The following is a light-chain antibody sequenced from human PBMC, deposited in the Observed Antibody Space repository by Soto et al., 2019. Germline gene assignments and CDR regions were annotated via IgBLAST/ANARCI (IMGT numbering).Light chain of an antibody. V-gene: IGLV2-14*01. Sequence: QSALTQPASVSGSPGQSITISCTGGSSDVGVYNSVSWYQQVPGKAPKLIIYQDSNRPSGVSTRFSGSKSGNTASLTISGLQPEDEADYYCSSYASTTTLVLFGGGTQLTVL. CDR2: QDS. CDR1: SSDVGVYNS. J-gene: IGLJ2*01. CDR3: SSYASTTTLVL.